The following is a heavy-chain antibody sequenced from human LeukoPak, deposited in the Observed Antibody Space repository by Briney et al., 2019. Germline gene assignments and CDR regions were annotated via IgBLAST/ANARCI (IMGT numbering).Heavy chain of an antibody. CDR1: GFTFSDYY. CDR3: ARDWVYYYDSSGYVDY. D-gene: IGHD3-22*01. CDR2: ISSSGSTI. Sequence: GGSLRLSCAASGFTFSDYYMSWIRQAPGKGLEWVSYISSSGSTIYYADSVKGRFTISRDNAKNSLYLQMNSLRAEGTAVYYCARDWVYYYDSSGYVDYWGQGTLVTVSS. V-gene: IGHV3-11*01. J-gene: IGHJ4*02.